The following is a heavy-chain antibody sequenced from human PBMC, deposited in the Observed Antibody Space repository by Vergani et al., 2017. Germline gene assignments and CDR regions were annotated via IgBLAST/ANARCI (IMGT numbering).Heavy chain of an antibody. CDR3: ATHYDILTGYYNYYYYMDV. V-gene: IGHV3-66*01. CDR2: IYSGGST. J-gene: IGHJ6*03. D-gene: IGHD3-9*01. Sequence: EVQLVESGGGLVQPGGSLRLSCAASGFTVSSNYMSWVRQAPGKGLEWVSVIYSGGSTYYADSVKGRFTISRDNSKNTLYLQMNSLRAEDTAVYYCATHYDILTGYYNYYYYMDVWGKGTTVTVSS. CDR1: GFTVSSNY.